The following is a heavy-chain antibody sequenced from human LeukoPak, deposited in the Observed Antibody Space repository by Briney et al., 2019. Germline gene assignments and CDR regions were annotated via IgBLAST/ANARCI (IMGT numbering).Heavy chain of an antibody. Sequence: SETLSLTCTVSGGSISSYYWSWIRQTPGKGLEWIGHIYYSGRTNYNPSLKSRVTISVDTSKNQFSLTLSSVTTADTAVYYCARGQKYRNGYTVTELGSGYFAYWGQGTLVTVSS. D-gene: IGHD5-18*01. CDR3: ARGQKYRNGYTVTELGSGYFAY. V-gene: IGHV4-59*01. J-gene: IGHJ4*02. CDR2: IYYSGRT. CDR1: GGSISSYY.